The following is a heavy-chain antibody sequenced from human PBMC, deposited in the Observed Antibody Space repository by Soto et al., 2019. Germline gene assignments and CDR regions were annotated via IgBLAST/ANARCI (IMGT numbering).Heavy chain of an antibody. CDR1: GYTFTDYW. V-gene: IGHV5-51*01. J-gene: IGHJ6*02. D-gene: IGHD4-4*01. CDR2: IYPGDSDT. Sequence: PGESLKISCKGSGYTFTDYWIGWVRQLPGKGLEWMGIIYPGDSDTRYSPSFQGHVTITVDKSTNTAYLQWNTLRASDTAMYYCARHISNCRYYYYAMDVWGQGTTVTVSS. CDR3: ARHISNCRYYYYAMDV.